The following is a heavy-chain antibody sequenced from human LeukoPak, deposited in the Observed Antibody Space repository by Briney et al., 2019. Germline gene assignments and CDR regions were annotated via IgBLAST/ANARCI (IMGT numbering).Heavy chain of an antibody. Sequence: SETLSLTCTVSGGSISSSSYYWGWFRQPPGKGLKWIGSIYTSGSTNYNPSLKSRVTMSVDTSKNQFSLKLSSVTAADTAVYYCARDRGDYGDYVYFDPWGQGTLVTVSS. D-gene: IGHD4-17*01. CDR3: ARDRGDYGDYVYFDP. CDR2: IYTSGST. CDR1: GGSISSSSYY. J-gene: IGHJ5*02. V-gene: IGHV4-39*07.